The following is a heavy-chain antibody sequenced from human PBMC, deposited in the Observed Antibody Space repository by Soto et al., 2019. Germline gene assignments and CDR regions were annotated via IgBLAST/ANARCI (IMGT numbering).Heavy chain of an antibody. Sequence: QVQLVESGGGVVQPGGSLRLSCAASGFTFSNYGRHWVRQAPGKGLEWVAVIWYDGSNKYYADSVKGRFTVSRDNSKNTLYLQMNSLRAEDTAVYYCARALYSSSWYVYYGMDVWGQGTTVTVSS. CDR1: GFTFSNYG. J-gene: IGHJ6*02. D-gene: IGHD6-13*01. CDR2: IWYDGSNK. V-gene: IGHV3-33*01. CDR3: ARALYSSSWYVYYGMDV.